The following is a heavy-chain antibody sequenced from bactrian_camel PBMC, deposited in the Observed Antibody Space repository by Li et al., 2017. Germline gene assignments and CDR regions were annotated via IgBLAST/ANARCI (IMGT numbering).Heavy chain of an antibody. CDR3: ATDMDPDHLAGSPCSDEYPYNY. CDR2: MSAGDSFT. J-gene: IGHJ4*01. D-gene: IGHD1*01. CDR1: GYTYSGHC. Sequence: VQLVESGGGSVQAGGSLRLSCAFSGYTYSGHCMGWFRQAPGKEREGVAFMSAGDSFTFYNDSVQGRFTISKIVANNSLYLQMDSLKPEDTAMCFCATDMDPDHLAGSPCSDEYPYNYYGQGTQVTVS. V-gene: IGHV3S1*01.